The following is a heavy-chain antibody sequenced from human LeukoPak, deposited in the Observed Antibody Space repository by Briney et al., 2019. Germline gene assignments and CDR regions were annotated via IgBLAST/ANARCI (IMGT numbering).Heavy chain of an antibody. D-gene: IGHD6-19*01. V-gene: IGHV3-9*03. CDR3: AKMGRFASGWSEFDY. J-gene: IGHJ4*02. CDR1: GFTFDDYA. CDR2: INWNSGII. Sequence: PGGSLRLSCTASGFTFDDYAMHWVRQAPGKGLEWVSSINWNSGIIDYADSVKGRFTISRDNAKNSLYLQMNSLRAEDMALYYCAKMGRFASGWSEFDYWGQGTLVTVSS.